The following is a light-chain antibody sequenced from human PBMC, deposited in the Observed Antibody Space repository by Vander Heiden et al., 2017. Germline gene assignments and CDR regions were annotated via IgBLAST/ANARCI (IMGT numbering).Light chain of an antibody. CDR2: DAS. Sequence: EIVLTQSPATLSLSPGERATLSCRASQSVSTYLAWYQQKPGQAPRLLVYDASNRATGIPARFSGSGSGTDFTHTITSLEPEDFAVYYCHQRSDWPLTFGPGTKVDFK. J-gene: IGKJ3*01. CDR3: HQRSDWPLT. V-gene: IGKV3-11*01. CDR1: QSVSTY.